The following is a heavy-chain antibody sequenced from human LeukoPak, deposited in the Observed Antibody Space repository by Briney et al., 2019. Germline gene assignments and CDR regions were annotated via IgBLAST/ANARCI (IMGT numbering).Heavy chain of an antibody. D-gene: IGHD5-18*01. CDR3: ARELSPGGYAKGY. CDR1: GYTFTGFY. J-gene: IGHJ4*02. Sequence: ASVKVSCKASGYTFTGFYIHWVRQAPGQGLEWMGWIKPNSAGTDYAQKFQGRVTMTRDTSISTAYMELSRLRSDDTAVYYCARELSPGGYAKGYWGQGTLVTVSS. CDR2: IKPNSAGT. V-gene: IGHV1-2*02.